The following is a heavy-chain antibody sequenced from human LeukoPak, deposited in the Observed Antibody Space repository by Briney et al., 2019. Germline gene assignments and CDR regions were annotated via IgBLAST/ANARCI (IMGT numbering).Heavy chain of an antibody. V-gene: IGHV4-59*01. Sequence: SETLSLTCTVSGGSISSYYWSWIRQPPGKGLEWIGCIYYSGSTNYNPSLKSRVTISVDTSKNQFSLRLSSVTAADTAVYYCARVTGYVMEDYFDYWGQGTLVTVSS. CDR3: ARVTGYVMEDYFDY. CDR2: IYYSGST. J-gene: IGHJ4*02. CDR1: GGSISSYY. D-gene: IGHD6-13*01.